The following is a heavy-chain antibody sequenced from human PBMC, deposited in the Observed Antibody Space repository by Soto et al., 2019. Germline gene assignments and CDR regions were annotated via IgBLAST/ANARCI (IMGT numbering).Heavy chain of an antibody. CDR2: ISAYNGST. CDR3: ARGGVPAANGRNNWFDP. V-gene: IGHV1-18*04. CDR1: GYTFTSYG. J-gene: IGHJ5*02. Sequence: GTPVKVSCKASGYTFTSYGISWVRQAPGQGLEWMGRISAYNGSTSYAQKFQGRVTMTRDTSTSTVYMELSSLRSEDTAVYYCARGGVPAANGRNNWFDPWGQGTLVTVSS. D-gene: IGHD2-2*01.